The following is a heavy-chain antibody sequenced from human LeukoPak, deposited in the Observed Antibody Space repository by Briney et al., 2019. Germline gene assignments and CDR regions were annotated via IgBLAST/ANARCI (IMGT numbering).Heavy chain of an antibody. CDR3: TTDIVVVPAAKNHLSPLKALMDY. J-gene: IGHJ4*02. V-gene: IGHV3-15*01. CDR2: IKSKTDGGTT. D-gene: IGHD2-2*01. Sequence: GGSLRLSCAASGFTFSNAWMSWVRQAPGKGLEWVGRIKSKTDGGTTDYAAPVKGRFTISRDDSKNTLYLQMNSLKTEDTAVYYCTTDIVVVPAAKNHLSPLKALMDYWGQGTLVTVSS. CDR1: GFTFSNAW.